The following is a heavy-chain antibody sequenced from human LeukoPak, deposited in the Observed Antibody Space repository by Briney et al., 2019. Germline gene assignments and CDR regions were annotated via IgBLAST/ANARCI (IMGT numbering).Heavy chain of an antibody. CDR3: ARMDGGSGSHIDY. J-gene: IGHJ4*02. CDR1: GGSISNYY. CDR2: IYYSGST. Sequence: SETLSLTCTVSGGSISNYYWSWIRQPPGKGLEWIGYIYYSGSTSYNPSLKSRVTISVDTSKNQFSLKLSSVTAADTAVYYCARMDGGSGSHIDYWGQGTLVTVSS. V-gene: IGHV4-59*08. D-gene: IGHD3-10*01.